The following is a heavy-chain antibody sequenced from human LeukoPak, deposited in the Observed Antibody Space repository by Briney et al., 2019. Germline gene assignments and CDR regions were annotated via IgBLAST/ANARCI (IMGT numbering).Heavy chain of an antibody. D-gene: IGHD2-15*01. CDR3: ARSVMAATPLDI. CDR2: IYYSGST. J-gene: IGHJ3*02. CDR1: GGSISSYY. V-gene: IGHV4-59*01. Sequence: SETLSLTCTVSGGSISSYYWSWIRQPPGKGLEWIGYIYYSGSTNYNPSLKSRVTISVDTSKNQFSLKLSSVTAADTAVYYCARSVMAATPLDIWGQGTMVTVSS.